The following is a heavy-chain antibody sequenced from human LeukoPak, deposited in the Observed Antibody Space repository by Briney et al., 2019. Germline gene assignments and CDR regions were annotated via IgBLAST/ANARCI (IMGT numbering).Heavy chain of an antibody. J-gene: IGHJ4*02. CDR1: GYTFTGYY. CDR3: ARGEIAVAGTGVYFDY. CDR2: INPNSGGT. Sequence: GASVKVSCKASGYTFTGYYMHWVRQAPGQGLEWMGWINPNSGGTNYAQKFQGRVTMTRDTSISTAYMELSRLRSDDTAVYYCARGEIAVAGTGVYFDYWGQGTLVTVSS. D-gene: IGHD6-19*01. V-gene: IGHV1-2*02.